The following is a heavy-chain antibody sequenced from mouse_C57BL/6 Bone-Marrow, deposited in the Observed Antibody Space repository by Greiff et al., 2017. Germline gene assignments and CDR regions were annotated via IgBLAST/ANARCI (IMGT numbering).Heavy chain of an antibody. J-gene: IGHJ1*03. CDR1: GYTFTSYW. Sequence: QVQLQQSGAELVKPGASVKVSCKASGYTFTSYWMHWVKQRPGQGLEWIGRIHPSDSDTNYNQKFKGKATLTVDKSSSTAYMQLSSLTSEDSAVYYCAFSYYYGSSTDWYFDVWGTGTTVTVSS. CDR2: IHPSDSDT. V-gene: IGHV1-74*01. CDR3: AFSYYYGSSTDWYFDV. D-gene: IGHD1-1*01.